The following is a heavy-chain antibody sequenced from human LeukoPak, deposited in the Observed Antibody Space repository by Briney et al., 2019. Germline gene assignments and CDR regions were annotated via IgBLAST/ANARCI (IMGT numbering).Heavy chain of an antibody. V-gene: IGHV4-59*01. D-gene: IGHD1-1*01. CDR1: GGSISSYY. Sequence: SETLSLTCTVSGGSISSYYWSWIRQPPGKRLEWIGYIYYSGSTNYNPSLKSRVTISVDTSKNQFSLKLSSVTAADTAVYYCARLATTGTTDFDYWGQGTLVTVSS. CDR3: ARLATTGTTDFDY. CDR2: IYYSGST. J-gene: IGHJ4*02.